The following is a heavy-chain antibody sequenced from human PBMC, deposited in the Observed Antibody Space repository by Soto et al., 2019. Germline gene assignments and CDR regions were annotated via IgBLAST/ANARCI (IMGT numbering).Heavy chain of an antibody. D-gene: IGHD5-12*01. CDR2: ISGSGGST. CDR3: AKGGVEMATIISCFDY. Sequence: GGSLRLSCAASGFTFSSYAMSWVRQAPGKGLEWVSAISGSGGSTYYADSVKGRFTISRDNYKNTLYLQMNSLRAEDTAVYYCAKGGVEMATIISCFDYWGQGTLVTVSS. V-gene: IGHV3-23*01. J-gene: IGHJ4*02. CDR1: GFTFSSYA.